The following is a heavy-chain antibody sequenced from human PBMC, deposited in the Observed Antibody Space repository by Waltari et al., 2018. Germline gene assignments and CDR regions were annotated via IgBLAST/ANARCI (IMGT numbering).Heavy chain of an antibody. J-gene: IGHJ4*02. D-gene: IGHD3-16*01. CDR2: ISSSSSYI. V-gene: IGHV3-21*01. CDR1: GFTFSSYS. CDR3: AGSAAHPQGEDY. Sequence: EVQLVESGGGLVKPGGSLRLSCAASGFTFSSYSMNWVRQAPGKGLNWVSSISSSSSYIYYADSVKGRFTISRDNAKNSLYLQRNSLRAEDTAVYYCAGSAAHPQGEDYWGQGTLVTVSS.